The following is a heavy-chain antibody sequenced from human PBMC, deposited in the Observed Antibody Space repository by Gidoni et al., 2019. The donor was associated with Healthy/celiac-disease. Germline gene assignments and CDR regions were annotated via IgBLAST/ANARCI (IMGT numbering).Heavy chain of an antibody. Sequence: QVQLQESGPGLVKPSETLSLTCTVSGGSISSYYWSWIRQPPGKGLEWIGYIYYSGSTNYNPSLKSRVTISVDTSKNQFSLKLSSVTAADTAVYYCARVGPVYSTLTQFDYWGQGTLVTVSS. V-gene: IGHV4-59*01. J-gene: IGHJ4*02. CDR2: IYYSGST. CDR3: ARVGPVYSTLTQFDY. D-gene: IGHD6-13*01. CDR1: GGSISSYY.